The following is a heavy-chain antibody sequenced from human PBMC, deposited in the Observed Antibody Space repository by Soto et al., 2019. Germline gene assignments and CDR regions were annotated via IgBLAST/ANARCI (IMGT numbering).Heavy chain of an antibody. CDR1: GFTISTYT. D-gene: IGHD1-26*01. V-gene: IGHV3-21*01. J-gene: IGHJ4*02. CDR2: INGRSNYK. CDR3: AGEDGIVGGTSAFDY. Sequence: GGSLRLSCASSGFTISTYTMNRVRQAPGKGLEWVSSINGRSNYKYYTDSVKGRFTISRDNAKNSLYLQMNRLRTEDTAVYYCAGEDGIVGGTSAFDYWGLGTLVTVSS.